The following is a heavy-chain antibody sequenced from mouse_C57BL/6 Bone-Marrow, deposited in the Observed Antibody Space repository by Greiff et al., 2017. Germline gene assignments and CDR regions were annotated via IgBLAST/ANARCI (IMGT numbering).Heavy chain of an antibody. CDR1: GYTFTSYW. D-gene: IGHD2-2*01. CDR2: INPSNGGT. J-gene: IGHJ3*01. V-gene: IGHV1-53*01. CDR3: ARAIYYGYPAWFAY. Sequence: QVQLQQSGTELVKPGASVKLSCKASGYTFTSYWMHWVKQRPGQGLEWIGNINPSNGGTNYNEKFKSKATLTVDKSSSTAYMQLSSLTSEDSAVYYCARAIYYGYPAWFAYWGQGTLVTVSA.